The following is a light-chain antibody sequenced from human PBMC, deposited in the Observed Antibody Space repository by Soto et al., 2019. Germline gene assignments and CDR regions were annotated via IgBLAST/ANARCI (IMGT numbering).Light chain of an antibody. CDR2: EAI. CDR1: RNDVGGHIY. V-gene: IGLV2-14*01. J-gene: IGLJ2*01. Sequence: QSALTQPASVSGSPGQSITISCTGTRNDVGGHIYVSWYQHHPGKAPKLMIFEAINRPSGVSNRFSGSKSGNTASLTISGLQAEDEADYYCSSYTSTSTVLFGGGTKLTVL. CDR3: SSYTSTSTVL.